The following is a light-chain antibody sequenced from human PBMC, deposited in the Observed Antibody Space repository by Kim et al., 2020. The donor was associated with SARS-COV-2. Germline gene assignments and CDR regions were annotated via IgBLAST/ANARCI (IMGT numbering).Light chain of an antibody. J-gene: IGLJ3*02. V-gene: IGLV6-57*03. CDR1: RGSIASSY. CDR2: DDN. CDR3: QSYDSSKDCV. Sequence: KSVTRACTRSRGSIASSYVHWYQQRPGSAPSTVIYDDNERPSGGPDRFSGSIDSSSNTASLTISGLRTEDEADYYCQSYDSSKDCVFGGGTQLTVL.